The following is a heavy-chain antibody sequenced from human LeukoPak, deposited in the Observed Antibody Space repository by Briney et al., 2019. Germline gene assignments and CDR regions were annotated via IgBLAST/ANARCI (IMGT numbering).Heavy chain of an antibody. CDR2: INPNSGDT. CDR1: GYTFTDYY. J-gene: IGHJ4*02. V-gene: IGHV1-2*06. CDR3: ARGYSYGYEY. D-gene: IGHD5-18*01. Sequence: GASVTVSCKASGYTFTDYYMHWVRQAPGQGLEWMGRINPNSGDTNYAQKFQDRVTMTRDRSISTAYMELSGLSSDDTAVYYCARGYSYGYEYWGQGTRVTVSS.